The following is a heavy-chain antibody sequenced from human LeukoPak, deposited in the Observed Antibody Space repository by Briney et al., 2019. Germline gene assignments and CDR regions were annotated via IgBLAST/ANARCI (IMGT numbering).Heavy chain of an antibody. V-gene: IGHV3-23*01. CDR3: AKGTRFLEWLLTAPIDY. CDR1: GGTFSSYA. CDR2: ISGSGGST. J-gene: IGHJ4*02. D-gene: IGHD3-3*01. Sequence: SCKASGGTFSSYAMSWVRQAPGKGLEWVSAISGSGGSTYYADSVKGRFTISRDNSKSTLYLQMNSLRAEDTAVYYCAKGTRFLEWLLTAPIDYWGQGTLVTVSS.